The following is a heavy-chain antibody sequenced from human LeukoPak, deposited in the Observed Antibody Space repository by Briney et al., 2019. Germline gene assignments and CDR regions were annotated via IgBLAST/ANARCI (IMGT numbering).Heavy chain of an antibody. Sequence: GGSLRLSCTTAGFTVGDYAMGWVRQAPGRGLEWVGFIRSQAYGGTTKYAASVKGRFTISRDDSKSIAYLQMNSLKTEDTAVYYCTRGMATVVTPYFWGQGTLVTVSS. D-gene: IGHD4-23*01. CDR2: IRSQAYGGTT. J-gene: IGHJ4*02. CDR1: GFTVGDYA. CDR3: TRGMATVVTPYF. V-gene: IGHV3-49*04.